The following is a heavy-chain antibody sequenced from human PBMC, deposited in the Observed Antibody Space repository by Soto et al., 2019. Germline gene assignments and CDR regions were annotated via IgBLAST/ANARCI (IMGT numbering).Heavy chain of an antibody. V-gene: IGHV3-30-3*01. J-gene: IGHJ6*02. CDR3: AREEVVVVPASMPRGDVDYDYYCMDV. D-gene: IGHD2-2*01. CDR1: GVTFSSYA. CDR2: ISYDGSNK. Sequence: VQLVESGGGVVQPGRSLRLSCAASGVTFSSYAMHWVRQAPGKGLEWVAVISYDGSNKYYADSVKGRFTISRDTSKNTLYLQMNSLRADDTAVYYCAREEVVVVPASMPRGDVDYDYYCMDVWGHGTTVTVSS.